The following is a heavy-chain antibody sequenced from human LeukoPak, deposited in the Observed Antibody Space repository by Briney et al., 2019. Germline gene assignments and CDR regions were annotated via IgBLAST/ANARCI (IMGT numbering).Heavy chain of an antibody. V-gene: IGHV1-18*01. J-gene: IGHJ3*02. D-gene: IGHD6-6*01. CDR1: GLTFSNYG. Sequence: ASVKVSCKASGLTFSNYGITWVRQAPGQGLEWVGWISAYDGNTNYAQKFQGRVTMTTDTSTSTAHMELRSLRSEDTAVYYCARDRVKHSSSSEDDAFDIWGQGTMVTVSS. CDR3: ARDRVKHSSSSEDDAFDI. CDR2: ISAYDGNT.